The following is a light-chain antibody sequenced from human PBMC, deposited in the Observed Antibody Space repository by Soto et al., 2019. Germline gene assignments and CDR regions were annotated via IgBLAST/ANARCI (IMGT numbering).Light chain of an antibody. V-gene: IGKV3-20*01. CDR3: QQYNNWPPAT. J-gene: IGKJ4*01. CDR1: ETVSSSY. CDR2: GAS. Sequence: DIVLTQSPGTLSLSPGERATLSCRASETVSSSYLAWYQQKPGQAPRLLIYGASSRATGIPDRFSGSGSGTDFTLTISSLEPEDFALYYCQQYNNWPPATFGGGTKVDIK.